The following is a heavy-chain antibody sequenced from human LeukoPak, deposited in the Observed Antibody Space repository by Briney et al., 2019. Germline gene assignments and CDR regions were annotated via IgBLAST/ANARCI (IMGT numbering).Heavy chain of an antibody. J-gene: IGHJ6*02. CDR2: IHTSGST. CDR3: ARDPLPYDILTGYTDSYYYYGMDV. Sequence: PSETLSLTCTVSGGSISSYYWSWIRQPAGKGLEWIGRIHTSGSTNYNPSLKSRVTMSVDTSKNQFSLKLSSVTAADTAVYYCARDPLPYDILTGYTDSYYYYGMDVWGQGTTVTVSS. CDR1: GGSISSYY. D-gene: IGHD3-9*01. V-gene: IGHV4-4*07.